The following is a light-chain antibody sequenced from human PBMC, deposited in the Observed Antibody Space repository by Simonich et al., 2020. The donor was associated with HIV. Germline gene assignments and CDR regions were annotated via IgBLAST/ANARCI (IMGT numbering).Light chain of an antibody. Sequence: QSVLTQPPSVSGAPGQRVTISCTGSSSNIGAGYDVHWYQQLPGTAPKLLLSGNSNRPSGVPDRFSGSKSGTSASLAITGLQAEDEADYYCQSYDSSLSGVVFGGGTKLTVL. CDR2: GNS. CDR3: QSYDSSLSGVV. J-gene: IGLJ2*01. V-gene: IGLV1-40*01. CDR1: SSNIGAGYD.